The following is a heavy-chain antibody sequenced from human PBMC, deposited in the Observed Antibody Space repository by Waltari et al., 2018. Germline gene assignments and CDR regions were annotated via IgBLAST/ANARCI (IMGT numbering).Heavy chain of an antibody. Sequence: QVQLVQSGAEVKKPGASVKVSCKASGYTFTSFGINWMRQAPGQGLEWMGWLSGYTGSTNYAQKLQGRVTMTTDTSTNTAYLELRNLRYDDTAVYYCARDLWVSDSPAAYWGQGTLVTVSS. CDR2: LSGYTGST. CDR3: ARDLWVSDSPAAY. D-gene: IGHD3-16*01. J-gene: IGHJ4*02. CDR1: GYTFTSFG. V-gene: IGHV1-18*01.